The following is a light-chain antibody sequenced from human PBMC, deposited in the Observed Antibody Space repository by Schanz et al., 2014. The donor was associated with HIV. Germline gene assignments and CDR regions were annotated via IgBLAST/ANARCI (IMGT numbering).Light chain of an antibody. Sequence: DIVLTQSPATLSLSPGERATLSCRASQSVSNFLAWYQQKPGQAPRLLIYSASNRATGIPARFSGSGSGTDFTLTISSLQSEDFAVYYCQQYNNWPSAFGQGTRLEIK. CDR3: QQYNNWPSA. CDR1: QSVSNF. CDR2: SAS. V-gene: IGKV3-11*01. J-gene: IGKJ5*01.